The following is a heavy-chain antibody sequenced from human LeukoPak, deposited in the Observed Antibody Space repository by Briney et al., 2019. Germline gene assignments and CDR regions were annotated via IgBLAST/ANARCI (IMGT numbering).Heavy chain of an antibody. D-gene: IGHD6-13*01. Sequence: AGGSLRLSCAASGFTFSSYAMSWVRQAPGKGLEWVSAISGSGGSTYYADSVKGRFTISRDNSKNTLYLQMNSLRAEDTAVYYCAKDEEAYSSSWYGTSWDYWGQGTLVTVSS. J-gene: IGHJ4*02. CDR2: ISGSGGST. CDR3: AKDEEAYSSSWYGTSWDY. V-gene: IGHV3-23*01. CDR1: GFTFSSYA.